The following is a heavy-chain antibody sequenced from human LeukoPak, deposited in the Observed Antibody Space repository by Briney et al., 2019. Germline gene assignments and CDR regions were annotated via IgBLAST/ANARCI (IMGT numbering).Heavy chain of an antibody. CDR2: IYYSGST. Sequence: PSETLSLTCTVSGGSISSYYWNWIRQPPGKGLEWIGYIYYSGSTNYNPSLKSRVTISVDTSKNQFSLKLSSVTAADTAVYYCARGTVTTSRPFDYWGQGTLVTVSS. D-gene: IGHD4-17*01. CDR3: ARGTVTTSRPFDY. V-gene: IGHV4-59*01. J-gene: IGHJ4*02. CDR1: GGSISSYY.